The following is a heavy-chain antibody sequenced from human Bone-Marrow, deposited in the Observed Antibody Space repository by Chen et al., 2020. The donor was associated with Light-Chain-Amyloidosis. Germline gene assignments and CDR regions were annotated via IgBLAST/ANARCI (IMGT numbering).Heavy chain of an antibody. CDR2: INPNSGVT. CDR3: TRGPPALVTPTGDY. J-gene: IGHJ4*02. CDR1: GYTFTAYY. D-gene: IGHD2-21*02. Sequence: QVQLVQSGAELKKSGASVRVSCQASGYTFTAYYIHWVRQAPGQGREWMGWINPNSGVTGYAQQFQGRVTMTADTSINTVSMVLTRLRSDDAAVYYCTRGPPALVTPTGDYWGQGTLVTVSA. V-gene: IGHV1-2*02.